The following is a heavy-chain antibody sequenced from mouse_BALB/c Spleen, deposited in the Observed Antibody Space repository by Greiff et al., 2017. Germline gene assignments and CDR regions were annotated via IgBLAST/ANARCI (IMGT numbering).Heavy chain of an antibody. CDR1: GFSLTSYG. Sequence: VMLVESGPGLVQPSQSLSITCTVSGFSLTSYGVHWVRQPPGKGLEWLGVIWAGGSTNYNSALMSRLSISKDNSKSQVFLKMNSLQTDDTAMYYCARGWLPFYAMDYWGQGTSVTVSS. CDR2: IWAGGST. J-gene: IGHJ4*01. CDR3: ARGWLPFYAMDY. D-gene: IGHD2-2*01. V-gene: IGHV2-9*02.